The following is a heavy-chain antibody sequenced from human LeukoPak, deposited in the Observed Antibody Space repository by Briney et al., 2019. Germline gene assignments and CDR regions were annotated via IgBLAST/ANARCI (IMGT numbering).Heavy chain of an antibody. D-gene: IGHD6-13*01. J-gene: IGHJ6*03. V-gene: IGHV1-8*01. CDR3: AREQQRNYYYMDV. Sequence: ASVKVSCKASGYTFTNYDINWVRQAAGEGLEWVGWMNPNSGNTGYAQKFQGRVTMTRNTSISTAYMELSSLRSEDTAVYYCAREQQRNYYYMDVWGKGTTVTVSS. CDR1: GYTFTNYD. CDR2: MNPNSGNT.